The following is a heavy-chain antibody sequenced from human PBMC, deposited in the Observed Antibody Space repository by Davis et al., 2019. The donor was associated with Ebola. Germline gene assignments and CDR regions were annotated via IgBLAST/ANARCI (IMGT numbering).Heavy chain of an antibody. V-gene: IGHV4-59*01. CDR2: IYYSGST. Sequence: GSLRLSCTVSGGSISSYYWSWIRQPPGKGLEWIGYIYYSGSTNYNPSLKSRVTLSVDTSKNQFSLKLSSVTAADTAVYYCARDWPGHWTYGMDVWGQGTTVTVSS. CDR3: ARDWPGHWTYGMDV. J-gene: IGHJ6*02. D-gene: IGHD1-1*01. CDR1: GGSISSYY.